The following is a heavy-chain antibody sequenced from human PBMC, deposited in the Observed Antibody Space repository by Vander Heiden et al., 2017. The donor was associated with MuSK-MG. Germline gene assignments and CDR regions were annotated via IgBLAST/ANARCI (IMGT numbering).Heavy chain of an antibody. D-gene: IGHD3-3*01. CDR3: AKGDFGVVTTDYYMDV. CDR2: IRGSGGST. Sequence: EVQLLESGGGLVQPGGSLRLPCTASGLPPSSYAMRWFRPAPGKGVEWVSGIRGSGGSTYYADAVKGRFTISRDNAKNTLYLQTNSLRAEDTAVYYCAKGDFGVVTTDYYMDVWGKGTTVTVSS. CDR1: GLPPSSYA. V-gene: IGHV3-23*01. J-gene: IGHJ6*03.